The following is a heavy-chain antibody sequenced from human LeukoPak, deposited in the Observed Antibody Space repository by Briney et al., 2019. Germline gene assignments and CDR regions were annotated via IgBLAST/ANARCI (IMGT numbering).Heavy chain of an antibody. Sequence: SQTLSLTCVISGDSVSSNSAAWNWIRQSPSRGLEWLGRTYYRPKWKNDYAVSMRSRITIDRDTSKNQFSLQMNSVTPEDTSVYYCARGYSGGCPGGFDYWGQGILVAVSS. V-gene: IGHV6-1*01. CDR2: TYYRPKWKN. CDR3: ARGYSGGCPGGFDY. CDR1: GDSVSSNSAA. D-gene: IGHD6-19*01. J-gene: IGHJ4*02.